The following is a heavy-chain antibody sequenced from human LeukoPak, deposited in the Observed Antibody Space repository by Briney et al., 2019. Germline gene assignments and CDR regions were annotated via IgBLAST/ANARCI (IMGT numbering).Heavy chain of an antibody. J-gene: IGHJ4*02. V-gene: IGHV3-30*02. CDR3: AKDPPTGDGYNYVSY. Sequence: PGGSLRLSCAASGFTFSSYGMHWVRQAPGKGLEWVAFIRYDGSNKYYADSVKGRFTISRDNSKNTLYLQMNSLRAEDTAVYYCAKDPPTGDGYNYVSYWGQGTLVTVSS. D-gene: IGHD5-24*01. CDR1: GFTFSSYG. CDR2: IRYDGSNK.